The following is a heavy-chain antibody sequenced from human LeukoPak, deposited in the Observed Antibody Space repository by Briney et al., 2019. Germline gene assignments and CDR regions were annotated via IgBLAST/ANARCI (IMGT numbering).Heavy chain of an antibody. D-gene: IGHD3-3*01. CDR2: ISGSGGST. CDR3: AKDKRRRVTIFGVVIIGGFDP. CDR1: GFTFSSYA. V-gene: IGHV3-23*01. Sequence: GGSLRLSCAASGFTFSSYAMSWVRQAPEKGLEWVSAISGSGGSTYYADSVKGRFTISRDNSKNTLYLQMNSLRAEDTAVYYCAKDKRRRVTIFGVVIIGGFDPWGQGTLVTVSS. J-gene: IGHJ5*02.